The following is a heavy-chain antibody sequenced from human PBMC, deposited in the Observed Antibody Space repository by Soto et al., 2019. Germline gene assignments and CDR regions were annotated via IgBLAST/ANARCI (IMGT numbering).Heavy chain of an antibody. CDR2: ITYDGSST. Sequence: PGGSLRLSCAASGFTFSSYGMPWVRQAPGKGLEWVAVITYDGSSTYYADSVKGRFTISRDNSKNTLYLQMNSLRAEDTAVYYCAKVRVSAVARTGALDIWGQGTMVTVSS. J-gene: IGHJ3*02. CDR1: GFTFSSYG. V-gene: IGHV3-30*18. CDR3: AKVRVSAVARTGALDI. D-gene: IGHD2-8*02.